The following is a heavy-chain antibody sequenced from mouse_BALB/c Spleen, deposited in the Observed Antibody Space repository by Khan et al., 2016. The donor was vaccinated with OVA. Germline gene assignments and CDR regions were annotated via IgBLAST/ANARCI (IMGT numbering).Heavy chain of an antibody. D-gene: IGHD2-1*01. J-gene: IGHJ1*01. V-gene: IGHV5-17*02. CDR1: GFTFSSFG. CDR3: VRSGGNFDWYVEV. CDR2: MSSGSSTI. Sequence: EVELVESGGGLVQPGGSRKLSCAASGFTFSSFGMHWVRQAPKKGLEWVAYMSSGSSTIYYVDTVKGRFTISRDTPKNTLFLQMTSLTSEDTAMYYCVRSGGNFDWYVEVWGAGTSVTVAS.